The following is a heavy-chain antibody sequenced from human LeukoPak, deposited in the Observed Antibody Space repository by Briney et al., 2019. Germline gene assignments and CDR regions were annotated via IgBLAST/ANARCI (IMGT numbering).Heavy chain of an antibody. Sequence: SQTLSLTCAISGDSVSSNSAAWNWIRQSPSRGLEWLGRTYYRSKWYNDYAVSVKSRITINPDTSKNQFSLQLNSVTPEDTAVYYCARGGLLWFGESMYYFDYWGQGTLVTVSS. D-gene: IGHD3-10*01. CDR1: GDSVSSNSAA. J-gene: IGHJ4*02. CDR2: TYYRSKWYN. V-gene: IGHV6-1*01. CDR3: ARGGLLWFGESMYYFDY.